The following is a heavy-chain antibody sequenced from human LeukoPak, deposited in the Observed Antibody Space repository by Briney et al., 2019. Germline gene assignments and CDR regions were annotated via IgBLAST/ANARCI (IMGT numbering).Heavy chain of an antibody. D-gene: IGHD3-3*01. CDR1: AGSISSYY. Sequence: SETLSLTCTDSAGSISSYYWSWIRQPPGKGLEWIGYIYTSGSTNYNPSLTSRVTISVDTSKNQFSLKLISVTAADTAVYYCARHKSGGDYDLWSGYCPRFDYWGQGTLVTVSS. CDR2: IYTSGST. V-gene: IGHV4-4*09. J-gene: IGHJ4*02. CDR3: ARHKSGGDYDLWSGYCPRFDY.